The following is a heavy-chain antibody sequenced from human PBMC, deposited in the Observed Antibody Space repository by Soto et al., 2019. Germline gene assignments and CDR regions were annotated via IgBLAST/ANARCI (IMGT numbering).Heavy chain of an antibody. CDR2: ISAYNGNT. CDR3: ARAVGYCSSTSCYNYMDV. J-gene: IGHJ6*03. CDR1: GYTFTSYG. Sequence: ASVKVSCKASGYTFTSYGISWVRQAPGQGLEWMRWISAYNGNTNYAQKLQGRVTMTTDTSTSTAYMELRSLRSDDTAVYYCARAVGYCSSTSCYNYMDVWGKGTTVTVSS. V-gene: IGHV1-18*01. D-gene: IGHD2-2*01.